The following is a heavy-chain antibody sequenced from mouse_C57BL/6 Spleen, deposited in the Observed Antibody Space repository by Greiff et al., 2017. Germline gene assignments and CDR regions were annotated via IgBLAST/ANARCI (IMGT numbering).Heavy chain of an antibody. V-gene: IGHV1-59*01. J-gene: IGHJ3*01. D-gene: IGHD2-4*01. Sequence: QVQLQQPGAELVRPGTSVKLSCKASGYTFTSYWMHWVKQRPGQGLEWIGVIDPSDSYTNYNQKFTGKATLTVDTSSSTAYMQLSSLTSEDSAVYYCARAYDYDGAWCAYWGQGTLVTVSA. CDR3: ARAYDYDGAWCAY. CDR2: IDPSDSYT. CDR1: GYTFTSYW.